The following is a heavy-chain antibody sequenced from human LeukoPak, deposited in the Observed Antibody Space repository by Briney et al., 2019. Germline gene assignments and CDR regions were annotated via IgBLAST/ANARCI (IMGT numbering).Heavy chain of an antibody. CDR3: AKRSGGTTD. CDR2: ISYDGSNK. D-gene: IGHD3-10*01. CDR1: GFTFRSYG. V-gene: IGHV3-30*18. Sequence: PGRSLRLSCAASGFTFRSYGIHWVRQAPGKGLEWVTVISYDGSNKYYADSVKGRFTISRDNSKNTLYLQMNSLRAEDTAVYYCAKRSGGTTDWGQGTLVTVSS. J-gene: IGHJ4*02.